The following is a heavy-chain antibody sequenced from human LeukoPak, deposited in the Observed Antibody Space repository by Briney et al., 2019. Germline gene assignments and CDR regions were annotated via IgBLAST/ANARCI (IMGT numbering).Heavy chain of an antibody. D-gene: IGHD3-10*01. J-gene: IGHJ4*02. CDR3: AREGGSGSYSDY. CDR1: GGSVSSGSYY. Sequence: SETLSLTCTVSGGSVSSGSYYWSWIRQHPGKGLEWIGYIYYSGSTYYNPSLKSRVTISVDTSKNQLPLKLSSVTAADTAVYYCAREGGSGSYSDYWGQGTLVTVSS. V-gene: IGHV4-31*03. CDR2: IYYSGST.